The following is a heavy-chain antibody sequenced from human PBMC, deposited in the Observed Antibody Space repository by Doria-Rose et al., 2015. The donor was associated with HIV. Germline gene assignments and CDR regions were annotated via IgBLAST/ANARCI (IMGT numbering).Heavy chain of an antibody. CDR2: IFSDDER. J-gene: IGHJ4*02. V-gene: IGHV2-26*01. CDR1: GVSLSSPGMG. CDR3: ARIKSSRWYHKYYFDF. D-gene: IGHD6-13*01. Sequence: ESGPVLVKPTGTLTLTCTVSGVSLSSPGMGVSWIRQPPGKALEWLANIFSDDERSYKTSLKSRLTISRGNSKSQVVLTMTDMDPVGTATYYCARIKSSRWYHKYYFDFWGQGTLVIVSA.